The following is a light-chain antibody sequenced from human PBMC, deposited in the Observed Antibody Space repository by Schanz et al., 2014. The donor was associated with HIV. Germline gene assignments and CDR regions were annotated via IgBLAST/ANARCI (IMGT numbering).Light chain of an antibody. V-gene: IGLV1-51*01. CDR2: DNN. CDR3: GTWDSSLTSGV. CDR1: TSNIGKNY. Sequence: QSVLTQPPSVSAAPGQKVTISCSGSTSNIGKNYVSWFQLLPGTAPKLLIYDNNNRPSGIPDRFSGSKSGTSATLAITGLQTGDEADYYCGTWDSSLTSGVFGGGTKLTVL. J-gene: IGLJ2*01.